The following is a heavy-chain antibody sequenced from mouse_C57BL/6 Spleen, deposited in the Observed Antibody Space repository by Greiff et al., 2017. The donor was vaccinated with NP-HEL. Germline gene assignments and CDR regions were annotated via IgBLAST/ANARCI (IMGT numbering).Heavy chain of an antibody. CDR3: ARLYSNYVYS. J-gene: IGHJ2*01. CDR1: GYAFSSSW. V-gene: IGHV1-82*01. Sequence: QVQLQQSGPELVKPGASVKISCKASGYAFSSSWMNWVKQRPGKGLEWIGRIYPGDGDTNYNGKFKGKATLTADKSSSTAYMQLSSLTSEDSAVSYCARLYSNYVYSWLQGTTLTVSS. D-gene: IGHD2-5*01. CDR2: IYPGDGDT.